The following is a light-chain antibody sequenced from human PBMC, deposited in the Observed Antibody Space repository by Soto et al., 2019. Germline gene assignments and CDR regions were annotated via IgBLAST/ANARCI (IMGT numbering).Light chain of an antibody. J-gene: IGKJ2*01. CDR3: QHYYNYPYT. Sequence: DIQMTQSSSTLSAFVGDRVAITCRASQSMRSWLAWYQQKPGKAPRLLIYDASILESGVPSRFSGSGSGTDFTLTISSLQPDDFATYYCQHYYNYPYTFGQGTKLEIK. CDR1: QSMRSW. V-gene: IGKV1-5*01. CDR2: DAS.